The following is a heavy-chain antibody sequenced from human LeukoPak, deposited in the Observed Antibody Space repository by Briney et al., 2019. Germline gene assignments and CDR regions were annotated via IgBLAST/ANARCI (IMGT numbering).Heavy chain of an antibody. Sequence: SETLSLICTVSGGSISSSRYYWGWIRQPPGKGLEWIGSIYYSGSTYYNPSLQSRVTISIDTSKNQFSLKLSSVTAADTAVYYCARPGTVWPHYSMDVWGKGTTVTVSS. CDR1: GGSISSSRYY. V-gene: IGHV4-39*01. CDR3: ARPGTVWPHYSMDV. D-gene: IGHD4-17*01. CDR2: IYYSGST. J-gene: IGHJ6*03.